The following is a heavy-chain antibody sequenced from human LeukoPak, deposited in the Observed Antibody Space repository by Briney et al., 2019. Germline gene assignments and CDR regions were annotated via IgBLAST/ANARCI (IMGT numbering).Heavy chain of an antibody. CDR3: ARGVEGSSHLDYFDY. CDR2: ISANTRNT. CDR1: DYIFTIYG. J-gene: IGHJ4*02. Sequence: ASVKVSCNTSDYIFTIYGITWVRQAPGQGLEWMGWISANTRNTNYAQKLQGRLTMTTDTSTSTAYMELRGLRPNDTAVYYCARGVEGSSHLDYFDYWGQGTLVTVSS. V-gene: IGHV1-18*01. D-gene: IGHD1-26*01.